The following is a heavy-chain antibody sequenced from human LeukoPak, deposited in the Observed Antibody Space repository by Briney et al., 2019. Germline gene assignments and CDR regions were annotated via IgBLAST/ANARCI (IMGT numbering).Heavy chain of an antibody. CDR1: GFTFSSFW. V-gene: IGHV3-7*01. D-gene: IGHD6-13*01. CDR3: TRDWGGVAAGIDY. Sequence: PGASLRLSCAASGFTFSSFWMSWVRQAPGKGLEWVANIKTDGSEKYYVDSVKGRFTISRDNAKNSLSLQMNSLSAEDTAVYYCTRDWGGVAAGIDYWGQGTLVTVSS. CDR2: IKTDGSEK. J-gene: IGHJ4*02.